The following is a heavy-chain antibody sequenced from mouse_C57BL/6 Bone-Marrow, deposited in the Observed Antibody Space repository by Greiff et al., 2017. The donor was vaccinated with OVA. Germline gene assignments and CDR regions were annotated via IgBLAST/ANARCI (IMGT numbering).Heavy chain of an antibody. J-gene: IGHJ1*03. Sequence: QVQLQQPGAELVKPGASVKMSCKASGYTFTSYWITWVKQRPGQGLEWIGDIYPGSGSTNYNEKFKSKATLTVDTSSSTAYMQRSSLTSEDSAVYYCARRYYSSSYWYFDVWGTGTTVTVSS. D-gene: IGHD1-1*01. CDR1: GYTFTSYW. CDR3: ARRYYSSSYWYFDV. CDR2: IYPGSGST. V-gene: IGHV1-55*01.